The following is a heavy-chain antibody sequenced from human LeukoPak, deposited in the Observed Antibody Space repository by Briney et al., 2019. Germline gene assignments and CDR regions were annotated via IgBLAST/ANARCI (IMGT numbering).Heavy chain of an antibody. CDR1: GGSFRDYH. V-gene: IGHV4-34*01. CDR3: ARMTTVVNWYFGL. Sequence: PSETLSLTCAVYGGSFRDYHWNWIRQPPGKGLEWIGEINHSGSTNYNPSLKSRVTMSVDTSKSQFSLKLGSVTAADTAVYYCARMTTVVNWYFGLWGRGTLVTVSS. J-gene: IGHJ2*01. D-gene: IGHD4-23*01. CDR2: INHSGST.